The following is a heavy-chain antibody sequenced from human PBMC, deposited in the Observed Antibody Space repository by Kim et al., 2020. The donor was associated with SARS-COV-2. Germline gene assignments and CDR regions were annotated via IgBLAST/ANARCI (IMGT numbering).Heavy chain of an antibody. CDR1: GFTFSSYS. CDR3: ARDVVAGTSDY. Sequence: GGSLRLSCAASGFTFSSYSMNWVRQAPGKGLEWVSSISGSSSYIYYADSVKGRFTISRDNAKNSLYLQMNSLRAEDTAVYYCARDVVAGTSDYWGQGTLVTVSS. D-gene: IGHD6-19*01. J-gene: IGHJ4*02. CDR2: ISGSSSYI. V-gene: IGHV3-21*01.